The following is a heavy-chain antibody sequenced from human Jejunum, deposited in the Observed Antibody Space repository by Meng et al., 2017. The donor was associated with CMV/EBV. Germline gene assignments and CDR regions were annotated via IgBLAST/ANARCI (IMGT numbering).Heavy chain of an antibody. CDR2: FCHSGST. J-gene: IGHJ4*02. CDR1: VCSRSSTTW. CDR3: ARADKVRFDY. V-gene: IGHV4-4*03. Sequence: SDPKLVKPPGPLSLTWTASVCSRSSTTWWIWLHKPPGMELVWIREFCHSGSTNYNPSLKSLLGISVDKSKNPFSLKLSSVTAADTAVYYCARADKVRFDYWCQVTLVTVSS.